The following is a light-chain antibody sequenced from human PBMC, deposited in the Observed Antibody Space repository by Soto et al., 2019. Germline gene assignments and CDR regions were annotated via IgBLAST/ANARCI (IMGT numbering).Light chain of an antibody. J-gene: IGLJ3*02. V-gene: IGLV3-21*04. CDR3: QVSDTPSGQSV. CDR1: KIEHKS. Sequence: SYELTQPPSVSVAPGKTAKITCGGNKIEHKSVHWYQQKPGQAPLVVIYYDGDRPSGIPERFSGSNSGNTATLTISTGDAGDEADYYCQVSDTPSGQSVFGGGTKLTVL. CDR2: YDG.